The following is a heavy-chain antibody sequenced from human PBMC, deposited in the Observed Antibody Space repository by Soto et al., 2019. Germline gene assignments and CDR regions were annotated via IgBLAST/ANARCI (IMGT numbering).Heavy chain of an antibody. J-gene: IGHJ4*02. Sequence: GGSLRLSCAASGVPFTSYAMGWVRQAPGQGVKWISVISGSGEITLYTDSVKGRFTISRDFATHSWSLQMNSRSADDTAIYYCGKARYLLVDQPLYFESWGQGTLVTV. CDR1: GVPFTSYA. CDR3: GKARYLLVDQPLYFES. CDR2: ISGSGEIT. D-gene: IGHD3-9*01. V-gene: IGHV3-23*01.